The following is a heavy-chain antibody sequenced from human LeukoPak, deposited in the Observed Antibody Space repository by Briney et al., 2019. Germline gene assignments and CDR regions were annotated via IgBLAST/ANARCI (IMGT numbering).Heavy chain of an antibody. V-gene: IGHV3-30*18. CDR3: AKDSGVAAFDY. CDR2: ISYDGSNK. CDR1: GFTFSSYG. D-gene: IGHD6-6*01. Sequence: GGSLRLSCAASGFTFSSYGMHRVRQAPGKGLEWVAVISYDGSNKYYADSVKGRFTISRDNSKNTLYLQMNSLRAEDTAVYYCAKDSGVAAFDYWGQGTLVTVSS. J-gene: IGHJ4*02.